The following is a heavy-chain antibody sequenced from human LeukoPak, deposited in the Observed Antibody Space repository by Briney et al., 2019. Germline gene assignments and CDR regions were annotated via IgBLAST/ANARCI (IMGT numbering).Heavy chain of an antibody. Sequence: ASVKVSCKASAYTFTSYDINWVRQATGQGLEWMGWMNPNSGNTGYAQKFQGRVTMTRNTSISTAYMELSSLRSEDTAVYYCAIGSLTSSGWYNDYYYYYYGMDVWGQGTTVTVSS. CDR2: MNPNSGNT. D-gene: IGHD6-19*01. CDR1: AYTFTSYD. J-gene: IGHJ6*02. CDR3: AIGSLTSSGWYNDYYYYYYGMDV. V-gene: IGHV1-8*01.